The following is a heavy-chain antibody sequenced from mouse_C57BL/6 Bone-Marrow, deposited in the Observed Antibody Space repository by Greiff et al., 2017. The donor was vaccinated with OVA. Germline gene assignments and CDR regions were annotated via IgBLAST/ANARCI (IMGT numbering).Heavy chain of an antibody. Sequence: EVNLVESGGGLVQPGGSLKLSCAASGFTFSDYYMYWVRQTPEKRLEWVAYISNGGGSTYYPDTVKGRFTISRDNAKNTLYLQMSRLKSEDTAMYYCARQYYYGNRMDDWGQGTSVTVSS. CDR1: GFTFSDYY. D-gene: IGHD1-1*01. V-gene: IGHV5-12*01. CDR2: ISNGGGST. CDR3: ARQYYYGNRMDD. J-gene: IGHJ4*01.